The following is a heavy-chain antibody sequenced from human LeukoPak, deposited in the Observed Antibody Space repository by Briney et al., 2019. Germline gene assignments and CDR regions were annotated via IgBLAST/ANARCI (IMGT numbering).Heavy chain of an antibody. CDR2: ISGSGGST. CDR1: GFTFSSYA. V-gene: IGHV3-23*01. D-gene: IGHD1/OR15-1a*01. Sequence: GGSLRLSCAASGFTFSSYAMSWVRQAPVKGLEWVSAISGSGGSTYYADSVKGRFTISRDNSKNTLYLQMNSLKVEDTAVYYCARRTANTLPYGLDVWGQGTTVTVSS. J-gene: IGHJ6*02. CDR3: ARRTANTLPYGLDV.